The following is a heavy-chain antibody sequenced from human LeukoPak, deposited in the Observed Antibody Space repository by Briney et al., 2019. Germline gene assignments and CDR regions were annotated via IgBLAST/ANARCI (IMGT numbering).Heavy chain of an antibody. J-gene: IGHJ5*02. CDR3: ARDWGATVTLLP. CDR2: ISSSSSYI. Sequence: GGSLRLSCAASGFTFINYNMNWVRQAPGKGLEWVSSISSSSSYIYYADSVKGRFTISRDNAKNSLYLQMNSLRAEDTAVYYCARDWGATVTLLPWGQGTLVTVSS. D-gene: IGHD4-17*01. CDR1: GFTFINYN. V-gene: IGHV3-21*01.